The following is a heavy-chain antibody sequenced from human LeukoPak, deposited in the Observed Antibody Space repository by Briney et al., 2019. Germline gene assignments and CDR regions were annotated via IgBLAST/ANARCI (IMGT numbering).Heavy chain of an antibody. V-gene: IGHV3-64*01. CDR1: GFTFSSHA. J-gene: IGHJ4*02. CDR2: LNSNGDAT. D-gene: IGHD3-22*01. Sequence: GGSLRLSCVVSGFTFSSHAVHWVRQAPGKELECVSVLNSNGDATYYATSVKGRFTISRDDSKNTLYLQMGSLRPEDMGVYYCARNRREGTSGYYDYWGQGALVTVSS. CDR3: ARNRREGTSGYYDY.